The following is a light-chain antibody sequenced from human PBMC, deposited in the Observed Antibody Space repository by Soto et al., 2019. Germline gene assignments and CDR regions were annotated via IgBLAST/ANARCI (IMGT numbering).Light chain of an antibody. Sequence: QSVLTQVPSESGTPGQTVTISCSGSSSNIGRNFVHWYQHLPGTAPKLLIYRNDERPSGVPDRFSGSKSDTSAYLAISGLRSDDEADYYCATWDDTLSGVLFGGGTKVTVL. CDR3: ATWDDTLSGVL. V-gene: IGLV1-47*01. CDR2: RND. CDR1: SSNIGRNF. J-gene: IGLJ2*01.